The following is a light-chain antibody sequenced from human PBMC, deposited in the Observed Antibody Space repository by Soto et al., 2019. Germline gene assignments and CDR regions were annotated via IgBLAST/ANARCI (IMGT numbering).Light chain of an antibody. J-gene: IGLJ1*01. CDR1: SSDVGGYNY. CDR2: DVS. CDR3: SSYASSSTPYV. Sequence: QSALTQPASVSGSPGQSITISCTGTSSDVGGYNYVSWYQQYPGTAPKLMIFDVSNRPSGVSCRFSGSKSGNTASLTISGLQAEDEADYYCSSYASSSTPYVFGTGTKLTVL. V-gene: IGLV2-14*01.